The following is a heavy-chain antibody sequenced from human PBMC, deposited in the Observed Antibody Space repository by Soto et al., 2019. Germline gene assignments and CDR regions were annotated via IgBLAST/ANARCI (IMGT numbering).Heavy chain of an antibody. CDR3: ARVIYGGWSTIKDYYYYAMDV. J-gene: IGHJ6*02. Sequence: ASVKVSCKASGYTFTGYYVHWVREAPGQGLEWMGWINPETGGTSYAQKFQGRVTLSRDTSINTAYLELSSLRFDEDTGVYYCARVIYGGWSTIKDYYYYAMDVWGQGTTVTVSS. D-gene: IGHD5-12*01. V-gene: IGHV1-2*02. CDR1: GYTFTGYY. CDR2: INPETGGT.